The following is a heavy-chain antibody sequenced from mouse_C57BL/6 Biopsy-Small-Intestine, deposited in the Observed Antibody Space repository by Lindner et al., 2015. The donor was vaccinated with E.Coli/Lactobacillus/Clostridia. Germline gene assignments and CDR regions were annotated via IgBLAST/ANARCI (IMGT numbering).Heavy chain of an antibody. V-gene: IGHV3-3*01. Sequence: VQLQESGPSLVRPSQTLSLTCTVTGFSINSDCYWIWIRQFPGNKLEYIGYTLYSGITNYNPSLESRTFITRDTSKNQFSLSLSSVTTEDTATYYCARGEFGLDAMDYWGQGTSVTVSS. CDR2: TLYSGIT. CDR3: ARGEFGLDAMDY. D-gene: IGHD3-1*01. CDR1: GFSINSDCY. J-gene: IGHJ4*01.